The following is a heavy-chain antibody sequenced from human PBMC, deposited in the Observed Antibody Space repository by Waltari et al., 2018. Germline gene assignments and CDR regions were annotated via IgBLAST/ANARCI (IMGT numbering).Heavy chain of an antibody. Sequence: QVQLQESGPGLVKPSQTLSLTCTVSGGSISSGSYYWSWIRQPAGKGLEGIGRSYTSGSTNYNPSRKSRVTISVDTSKNQFSLKLSSVTAADTAVYYCARDPMSIFGVVISSGFDPWGQGTLVTVSS. CDR3: ARDPMSIFGVVISSGFDP. CDR1: GGSISSGSYY. V-gene: IGHV4-61*02. D-gene: IGHD3-3*01. J-gene: IGHJ5*02. CDR2: SYTSGST.